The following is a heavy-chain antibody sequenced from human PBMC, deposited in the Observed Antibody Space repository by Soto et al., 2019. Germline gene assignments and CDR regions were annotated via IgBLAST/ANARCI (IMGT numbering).Heavy chain of an antibody. CDR2: IIPIFGTA. Sequence: QVQLVQSGAEVKKTGSSVQVSCPASGGTFSSYAISWVRQAPGQGLEWMGGIIPIFGTANSAQKFQGRVTITADESTITAYMELSSLKSEDTDVYNCARSQPYYDFWSGYYFDYWGQATLLTVSS. J-gene: IGHJ4*02. V-gene: IGHV1-69*01. D-gene: IGHD3-3*01. CDR1: GGTFSSYA. CDR3: ARSQPYYDFWSGYYFDY.